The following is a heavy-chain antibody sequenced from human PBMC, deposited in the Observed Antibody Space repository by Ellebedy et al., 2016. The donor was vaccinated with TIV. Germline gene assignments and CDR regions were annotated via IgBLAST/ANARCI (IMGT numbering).Heavy chain of an antibody. J-gene: IGHJ3*02. Sequence: MPSETLSLTCTLSGGSVKSYYWSWVRQPPGKGLEWIGYVYHSGDTKYNPSLKSRVSMSLDMSKHHFSLRLTSVTATDTAVYYCARDFRGVDEPFDIWGQGTMVTVSS. D-gene: IGHD3-10*01. CDR1: GGSVKSYY. V-gene: IGHV4-59*02. CDR2: VYHSGDT. CDR3: ARDFRGVDEPFDI.